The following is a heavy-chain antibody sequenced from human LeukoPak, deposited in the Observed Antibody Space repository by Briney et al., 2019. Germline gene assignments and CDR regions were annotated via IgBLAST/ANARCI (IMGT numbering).Heavy chain of an antibody. V-gene: IGHV3-48*03. CDR1: GFTFSSFE. J-gene: IGHJ6*04. Sequence: GGSLRLSCAASGFTFSSFEINWVRQAPGKGLEWVSYISSSGTTIYYADSVKGRFTISRDNAKNSLYLQMNSLRAEDTAVYYCARVGPLWFGEPYYYYNMDVWVTGTTVTVSS. CDR2: ISSSGTTI. D-gene: IGHD3-10*01. CDR3: ARVGPLWFGEPYYYYNMDV.